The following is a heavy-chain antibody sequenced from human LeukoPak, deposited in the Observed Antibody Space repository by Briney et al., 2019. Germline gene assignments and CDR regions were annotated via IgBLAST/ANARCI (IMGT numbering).Heavy chain of an antibody. CDR2: IIPIFGTA. Sequence: SVKVSCKASGGTFSSYAISWVRQAPGQGLEWMGGIIPIFGTANYTQKFQGRVTITTDESTSTAYMELSSLRSEDTAVYYCASAPSYNWGNFDYWGQGTLVTVSS. V-gene: IGHV1-69*05. CDR1: GGTFSSYA. J-gene: IGHJ4*02. CDR3: ASAPSYNWGNFDY. D-gene: IGHD7-27*01.